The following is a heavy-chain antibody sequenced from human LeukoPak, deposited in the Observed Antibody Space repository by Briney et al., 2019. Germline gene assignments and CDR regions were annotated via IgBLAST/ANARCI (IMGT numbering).Heavy chain of an antibody. CDR2: ITTSGTTT. Sequence: PGGSLRLSCAASGFTFSSYKMIWVRQAPGKGPEWVPYITTSGTTTYYADSLKGRFTISRDNAKNSLYLQMNSLRAEDTAVYYCARVLFHSLAVFDYWGQGTLVTVSS. CDR3: ARVLFHSLAVFDY. CDR1: GFTFSSYK. V-gene: IGHV3-48*03. J-gene: IGHJ4*02. D-gene: IGHD2/OR15-2a*01.